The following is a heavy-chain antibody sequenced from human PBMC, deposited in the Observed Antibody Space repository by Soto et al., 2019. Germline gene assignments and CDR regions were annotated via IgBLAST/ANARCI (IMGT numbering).Heavy chain of an antibody. CDR1: GFSFDSYW. CDR3: TRGPRASSGGTGAY. V-gene: IGHV3-74*01. CDR2: IDYDGTTT. Sequence: EVQLVESGGGLVQPGWSLRLSCAASGFSFDSYWMHWVRQAPGQGPMWVSRIDYDGTTTNYADSVKGRFTISRDNAKSTLYLQMNSLRPEDTAVYYCTRGPRASSGGTGAYWGKGTLVTVSS. D-gene: IGHD2-2*01. J-gene: IGHJ1*01.